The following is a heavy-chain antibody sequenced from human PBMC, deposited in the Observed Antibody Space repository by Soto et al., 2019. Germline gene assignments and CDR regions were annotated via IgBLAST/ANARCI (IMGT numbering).Heavy chain of an antibody. V-gene: IGHV3-74*01. J-gene: IGHJ4*02. CDR1: GFSFSHYW. Sequence: HPGGSLRLSCAAPGFSFSHYWMHWVRQAPGKGLVWASRISPDGRTTTYADSVKGRFTISRDNAKSTLYLQMNSLTVEDGAVYYCADSWLPTSYWGPGTLVTVSS. D-gene: IGHD3-10*01. CDR3: ADSWLPTSY. CDR2: ISPDGRTT.